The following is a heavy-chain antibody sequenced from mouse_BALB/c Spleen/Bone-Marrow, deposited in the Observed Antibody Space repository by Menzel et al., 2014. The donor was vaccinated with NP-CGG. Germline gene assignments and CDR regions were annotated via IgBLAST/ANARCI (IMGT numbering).Heavy chain of an antibody. CDR2: INPSTGYT. V-gene: IGHV1-7*01. CDR1: GYTFTSYW. J-gene: IGHJ2*01. CDR3: ARSGGYDGFSY. D-gene: IGHD2-2*01. Sequence: VQLQQSGAELAKPGASVKMSCKASGYTFTSYWMHWVKQRPGQGLEWIGYINPSTGYTEYNQKFKDKATLTADESSSTAYMQRSSLTSEDSAVYYCARSGGYDGFSYWGQGTPLTVSS.